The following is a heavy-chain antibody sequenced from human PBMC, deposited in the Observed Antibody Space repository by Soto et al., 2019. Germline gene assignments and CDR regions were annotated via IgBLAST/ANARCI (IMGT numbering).Heavy chain of an antibody. D-gene: IGHD3-10*01. Sequence: SETLSLTCAVYGGSFSGYYWSWIRQPPGKGLEWIGEINHSGSTNYNPSLKSRVTISVDTSKNQFSLKLSSVTAADTAVYYCARARVLLWFGELFWDYYYGMDVWGQGTTVTVSS. CDR2: INHSGST. CDR1: GGSFSGYY. V-gene: IGHV4-34*01. J-gene: IGHJ6*02. CDR3: ARARVLLWFGELFWDYYYGMDV.